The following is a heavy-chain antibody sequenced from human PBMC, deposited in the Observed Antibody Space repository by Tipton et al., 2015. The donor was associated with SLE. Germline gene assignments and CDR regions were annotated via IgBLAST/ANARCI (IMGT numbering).Heavy chain of an antibody. D-gene: IGHD4-17*01. CDR1: GFNFADYG. Sequence: SLRLSCAASGFNFADYGMNWVRQAPGKGLEWVSSISSSSSYIYYADSVKGRFTISRDNAKNSLYLQMNSLRAEDTAVYYCARVPGDYSYYFDYWGQGTLVTVSS. CDR2: ISSSSSYI. J-gene: IGHJ4*02. V-gene: IGHV3-21*03. CDR3: ARVPGDYSYYFDY.